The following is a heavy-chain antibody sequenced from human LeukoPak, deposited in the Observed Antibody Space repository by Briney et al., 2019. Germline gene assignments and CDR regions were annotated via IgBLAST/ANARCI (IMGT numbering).Heavy chain of an antibody. CDR3: ARRGRIGAAGYFDY. CDR2: INHSGST. J-gene: IGHJ4*02. V-gene: IGHV4-34*01. Sequence: SETLSLTCAVYGGSFSGYYWSWIRQPPGKGLEWIGEINHSGSTNYNPSLKSRVTISVDTSKNQFSLKLSSVTAADTAVYYCARRGRIGAAGYFDYWGQGTLVTVSS. D-gene: IGHD6-13*01. CDR1: GGSFSGYY.